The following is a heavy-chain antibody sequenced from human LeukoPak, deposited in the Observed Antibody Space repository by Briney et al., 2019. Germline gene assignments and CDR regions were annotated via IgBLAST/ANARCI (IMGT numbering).Heavy chain of an antibody. V-gene: IGHV4-61*01. CDR3: ARGEYGLFDY. J-gene: IGHJ4*02. CDR2: IYYSGST. Sequence: SETLSLTCTVSGGSISGGSYYWSWIRQPPGKGLEWIGYIYYSGSTKYNLSLKSRVTISVDTSKNQLSLKLSSVTAADTAVYYCARGEYGLFDYWGQGTLGTVSS. D-gene: IGHD2/OR15-2a*01. CDR1: GGSISGGSYY.